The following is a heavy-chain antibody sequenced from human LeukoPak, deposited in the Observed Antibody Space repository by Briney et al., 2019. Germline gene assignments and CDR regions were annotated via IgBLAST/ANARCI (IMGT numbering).Heavy chain of an antibody. CDR1: GGSISSYY. V-gene: IGHV4-59*01. J-gene: IGHJ3*02. D-gene: IGHD5-12*01. Sequence: SETLSLTCTVSGGSISSYYWSWIRQPPGKGLEWIGYIYYGGSTNYNPSLKSRVTISVDTSENQFSLKLSSVTAADTAVYYCARDISHIVATGAFDIWGQGTMVTVSS. CDR3: ARDISHIVATGAFDI. CDR2: IYYGGST.